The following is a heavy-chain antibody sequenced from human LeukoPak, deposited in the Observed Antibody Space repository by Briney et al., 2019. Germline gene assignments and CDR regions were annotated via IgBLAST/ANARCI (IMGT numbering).Heavy chain of an antibody. Sequence: PSETLSLTCTVSGGSISSYYWSWIRQPPGKGLEWIGYIYYSGSTNYNPSLKSRVTISVDTSKNQFSLRLSSVTAADTALYYCARHAAFADCQSHLTHFDYWGQGTLVTVSS. V-gene: IGHV4-59*08. CDR1: GGSISSYY. CDR3: ARHAAFADCQSHLTHFDY. D-gene: IGHD1-14*01. CDR2: IYYSGST. J-gene: IGHJ4*02.